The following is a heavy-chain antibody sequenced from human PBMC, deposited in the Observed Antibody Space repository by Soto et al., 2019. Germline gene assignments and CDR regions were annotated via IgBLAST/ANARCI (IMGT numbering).Heavy chain of an antibody. D-gene: IGHD4-17*01. CDR1: GFTFSNYA. Sequence: PGGSLSLSCAASGFTFSNYAMSWVRQAPGKGLEWVSAISGSGGSTYYADSVKGRFTISRDTSKNTLYLQMNSLRAEDTAVYYCAKRDAGGDFDQWGQGTLVTVSS. J-gene: IGHJ4*02. CDR2: ISGSGGST. V-gene: IGHV3-23*01. CDR3: AKRDAGGDFDQ.